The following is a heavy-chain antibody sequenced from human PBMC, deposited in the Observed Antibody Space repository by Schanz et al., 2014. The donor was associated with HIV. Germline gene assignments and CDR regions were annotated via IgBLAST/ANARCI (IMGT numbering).Heavy chain of an antibody. V-gene: IGHV3-30-3*01. Sequence: VQLLESGGGLVQPGGSLRLSCGASGFTFSNYAMHWVRQAPGKGLEWVAVISDDGSSKYYADSVKGRFTISRDNAKNSLYLQMKSLRAEDTAVYYCARDSGSYQYFQYWGQGTPVTVSS. D-gene: IGHD1-26*01. J-gene: IGHJ1*01. CDR3: ARDSGSYQYFQY. CDR2: ISDDGSSK. CDR1: GFTFSNYA.